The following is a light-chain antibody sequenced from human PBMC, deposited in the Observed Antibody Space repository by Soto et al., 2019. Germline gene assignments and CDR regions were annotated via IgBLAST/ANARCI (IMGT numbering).Light chain of an antibody. CDR3: CSYTVATARDGPV. J-gene: IGLJ3*02. CDR2: DVS. CDR1: SSDVGGYNY. Sequence: QSALTQPASVSGSPGQSITISCTGTSSDVGGYNYVSWYQQHPGKAPEVIIYDVSYRPSGVSNRFSGSKSGNTASLTISGLQAEDEADYYCCSYTVATARDGPVFGGGTKLTVL. V-gene: IGLV2-14*01.